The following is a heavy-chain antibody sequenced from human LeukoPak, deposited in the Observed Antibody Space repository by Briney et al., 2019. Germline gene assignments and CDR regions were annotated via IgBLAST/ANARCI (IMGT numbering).Heavy chain of an antibody. CDR3: ARPVEGDSSGFSFDY. CDR1: GYTFTSYD. CDR2: INPNSGGT. J-gene: IGHJ4*02. V-gene: IGHV1-2*02. D-gene: IGHD3-22*01. Sequence: ASVKVSCKASGYTFTSYDINWVRQATGQGLEWMGWINPNSGGTNYAQKFQGRVTMTRDTSISTAYMELSRLRSDDTAVYYCARPVEGDSSGFSFDYWGQGTLVTVSS.